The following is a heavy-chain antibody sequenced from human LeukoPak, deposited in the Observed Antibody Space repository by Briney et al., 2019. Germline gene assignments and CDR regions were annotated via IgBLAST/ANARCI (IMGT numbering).Heavy chain of an antibody. CDR3: ARHGGAYSFDY. V-gene: IGHV4-59*08. CDR1: GGSVSNYY. Sequence: PSETLPLTCTVPGGSVSNYYWSWVRQPPGKGLEWIGCIYYIGSTNYNPSLKSRVTISPDTSKNQFSLELSSVTAADTAVYYCARHGGAYSFDYWGQGTLVTVSS. J-gene: IGHJ4*02. CDR2: IYYIGST. D-gene: IGHD4-11*01.